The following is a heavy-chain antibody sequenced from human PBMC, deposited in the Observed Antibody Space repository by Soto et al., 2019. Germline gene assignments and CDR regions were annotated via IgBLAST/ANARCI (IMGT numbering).Heavy chain of an antibody. CDR2: ISGSGGST. CDR3: TKDVCSREGVARDIGVGNRPDY. Sequence: EVQLLESGGGLVQPGGSLRLSCAASGFTFSSYAMSWVRQAPGKGLEWVSAISGSGGSTYYADSVKGRFTISRDNSKNTLYLQMNSLRAEVTAVYYCTKDVCSREGVARDIGVGNRPDYWGKGTLGTVFS. V-gene: IGHV3-23*01. CDR1: GFTFSSYA. D-gene: IGHD2-15*01. J-gene: IGHJ4*02.